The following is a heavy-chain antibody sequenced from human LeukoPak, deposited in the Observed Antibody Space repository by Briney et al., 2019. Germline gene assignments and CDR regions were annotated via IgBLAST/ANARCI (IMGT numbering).Heavy chain of an antibody. CDR2: IWYDGSNK. V-gene: IGHV3-33*01. J-gene: IGHJ4*02. CDR3: ARDRGTNYFGSGSPPGGGYFDY. Sequence: GRSLRLSCAASGFTFSSYGMQWVRQAPGKGLEWVAIIWYDGSNKFFADSVKGRFTISRDNSKNTVYLQMNSLRAEDTAMYYCARDRGTNYFGSGSPPGGGYFDYWGQGILVTVSS. CDR1: GFTFSSYG. D-gene: IGHD3-10*01.